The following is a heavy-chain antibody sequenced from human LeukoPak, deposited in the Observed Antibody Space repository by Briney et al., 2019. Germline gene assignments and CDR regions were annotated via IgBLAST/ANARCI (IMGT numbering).Heavy chain of an antibody. Sequence: ASVKDSCKASGYTFTSYGISSVRPAPGQGREWMGWISAYNGNTNYAQKLQGRVTMTTETSTSTAYMELRSLRSDDSAVYYCARGSSGYDLYYVDYWGQGTLVTASS. J-gene: IGHJ4*02. CDR2: ISAYNGNT. D-gene: IGHD3-22*01. CDR3: ARGSSGYDLYYVDY. CDR1: GYTFTSYG. V-gene: IGHV1-18*01.